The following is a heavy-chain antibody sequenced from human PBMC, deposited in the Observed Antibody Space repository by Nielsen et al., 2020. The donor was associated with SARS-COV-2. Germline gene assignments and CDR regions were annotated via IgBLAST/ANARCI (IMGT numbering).Heavy chain of an antibody. Sequence: GGSLRLSCAASGFTFRIYGMHWVRQAPGRGLEWVAVITYDGSNKYYAESVKGRFTVSRDNSKNTLFLQMNSLKPEDSAVYYCARDPGYYLGSGTYYYYNMDVWGQGATVIVSS. CDR1: GFTFRIYG. CDR2: ITYDGSNK. V-gene: IGHV3-30*03. CDR3: ARDPGYYLGSGTYYYYNMDV. J-gene: IGHJ6*02. D-gene: IGHD3-10*01.